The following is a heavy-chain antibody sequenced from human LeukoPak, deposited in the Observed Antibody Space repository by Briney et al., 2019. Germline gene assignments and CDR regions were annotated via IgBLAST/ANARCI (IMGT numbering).Heavy chain of an antibody. D-gene: IGHD1-26*01. CDR3: AKESTGSSPDY. CDR2: ITGSGDDA. V-gene: IGHV3-23*01. J-gene: IGHJ4*02. CDR1: GFTFSNYG. Sequence: GGSLRLSCAASGFTFSNYGMSWLRQAPGKGLEWVSAITGSGDDAYYADSVHGRFTMSRDNSKSTLYLQMNSLRVEDTALYYCAKESTGSSPDYWGQGTLVTVSS.